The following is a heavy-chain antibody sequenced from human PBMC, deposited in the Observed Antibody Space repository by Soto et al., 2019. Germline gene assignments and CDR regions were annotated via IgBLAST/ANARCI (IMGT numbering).Heavy chain of an antibody. CDR2: IYYNGIT. J-gene: IGHJ4*02. CDR1: GVSVSSTSYY. CDR3: ARLYNSGWFDY. D-gene: IGHD6-19*01. V-gene: IGHV4-39*01. Sequence: SETLSLTCAVSGVSVSSTSYYWGWIRQPPGKGLEWIGNIYYNGITYYNASLKSRVTVSLDTSKNQFSLKLSSVTAADTAVYYCARLYNSGWFDYWGQGTLVTVSS.